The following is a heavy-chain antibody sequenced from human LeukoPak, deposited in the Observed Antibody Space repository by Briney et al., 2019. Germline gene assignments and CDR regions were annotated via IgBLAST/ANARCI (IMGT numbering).Heavy chain of an antibody. CDR1: GFTFSSYS. CDR3: ARDLGQYYDTSDNWFDP. V-gene: IGHV3-21*01. Sequence: GGSLRLSCAAPGFTFSSYSMNWARQAPGKGLEWVSSMSSGSSYIYYADSVKGRFTISRDNAKNSLYLQMNSLRAEDTAVYYCARDLGQYYDTSDNWFDPWGQGTLVTVSS. D-gene: IGHD3-22*01. J-gene: IGHJ5*02. CDR2: MSSGSSYI.